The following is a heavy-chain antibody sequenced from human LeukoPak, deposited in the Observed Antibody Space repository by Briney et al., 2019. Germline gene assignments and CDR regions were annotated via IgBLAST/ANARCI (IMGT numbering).Heavy chain of an antibody. J-gene: IGHJ5*02. CDR1: GASISTYY. V-gene: IGHV4-59*12. Sequence: SETLSLTCTVSGASISTYYWSWIRQPPGKGLEWIGYIYYSGTTNYNPSLKSRVTISVDTSKNQFSLKLTSVTAADTAVYYCARGLSSYYDFWSGHNWFDPWGQGTLVTVSS. D-gene: IGHD3-3*01. CDR2: IYYSGTT. CDR3: ARGLSSYYDFWSGHNWFDP.